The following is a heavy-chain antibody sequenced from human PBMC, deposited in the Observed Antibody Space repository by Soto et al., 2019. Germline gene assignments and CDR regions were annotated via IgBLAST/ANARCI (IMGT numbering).Heavy chain of an antibody. CDR2: IDHSGST. J-gene: IGHJ5*02. V-gene: IGHV4-34*01. CDR3: ERGQKKSRSYRIIHKAPTWLDP. D-gene: IGHD1-1*01. Sequence: WDTLSLSCPVYVGSCIGCCCSLILQPPVKGLEWIVEIDHSGSTKYKPSLNSLFIISVDTSKKQFSLKVSSVTVADTAVYCCERGQKKSRSYRIIHKAPTWLDPWGPANLLT. CDR1: VGSCIGCC.